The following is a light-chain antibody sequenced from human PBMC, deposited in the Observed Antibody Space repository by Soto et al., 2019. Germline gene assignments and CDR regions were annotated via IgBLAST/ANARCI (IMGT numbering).Light chain of an antibody. V-gene: IGLV2-14*01. Sequence: QSAVTQPASVSGSPGQSITISCTGTSSDVGGYNYVSWYQRHPGKAPKLMIYDVSNRPSGVSNRFSGSKSGNTASLTISGLQAEDEADYYCSSYTSSSTLVFGGGTKLTVL. J-gene: IGLJ2*01. CDR3: SSYTSSSTLV. CDR1: SSDVGGYNY. CDR2: DVS.